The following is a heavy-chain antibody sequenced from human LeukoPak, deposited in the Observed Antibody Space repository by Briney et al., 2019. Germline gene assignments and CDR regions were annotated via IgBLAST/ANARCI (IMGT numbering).Heavy chain of an antibody. CDR3: ARDRGGYFDY. J-gene: IGHJ4*02. CDR1: GFTFSSYW. D-gene: IGHD3-10*01. CDR2: INSDGSST. V-gene: IGHV3-74*01. Sequence: GGSLRLSCAASGFTFSSYWMHWVRQAPGKGRVWVSRINSDGSSTSYADSVKGRFTISRDKVKKMLYLQINSLRAEDTAVYYCARDRGGYFDYWGQGTLVTVSS.